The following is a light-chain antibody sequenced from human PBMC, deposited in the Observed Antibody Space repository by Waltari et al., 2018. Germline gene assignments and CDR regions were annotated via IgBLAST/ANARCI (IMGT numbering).Light chain of an antibody. V-gene: IGLV2-14*01. CDR3: NSYTTSSTWV. CDR2: EVR. Sequence: QSALTQPASVSGSPGQSLTISCTGTRSDLGAYNYVSWYQHLPGKAPKLIISEVRRRPSGVSNRFSGSKSGNMASLTISGLQAEDEADYYCNSYTTSSTWVFGGGTKLTVL. CDR1: RSDLGAYNY. J-gene: IGLJ3*02.